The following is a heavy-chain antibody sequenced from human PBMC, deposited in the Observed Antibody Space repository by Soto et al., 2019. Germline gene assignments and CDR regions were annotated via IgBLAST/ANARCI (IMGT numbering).Heavy chain of an antibody. J-gene: IGHJ4*02. Sequence: QVQLVESGGGVVQPGRSLRLSCAASGFTFSSYGMHWVRQAPGKGLEWVAVISYDGSNKYYADSVKGRFTISRDNSKNTLYLQMNSLRAEDTAVYYCVRLVHGVITPIEYWGQGTLVTVSS. D-gene: IGHD3-22*01. CDR3: VRLVHGVITPIEY. CDR2: ISYDGSNK. CDR1: GFTFSSYG. V-gene: IGHV3-30*03.